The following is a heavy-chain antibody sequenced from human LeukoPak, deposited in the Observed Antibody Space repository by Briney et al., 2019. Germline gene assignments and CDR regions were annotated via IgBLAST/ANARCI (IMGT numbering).Heavy chain of an antibody. D-gene: IGHD2-21*02. V-gene: IGHV3-48*04. J-gene: IGHJ4*02. CDR2: IRSSGDVI. CDR3: ARVAYCGGDCYSNYFDY. CDR1: GFTISSYS. Sequence: GGSLRLSCAASGFTISSYSMNWVRQAPGKGLEWVSYIRSSGDVIHYADSVKGRFTISRDNAKNSLYLQMNSLRAEDTALYYCARVAYCGGDCYSNYFDYWGQGTLVTVSS.